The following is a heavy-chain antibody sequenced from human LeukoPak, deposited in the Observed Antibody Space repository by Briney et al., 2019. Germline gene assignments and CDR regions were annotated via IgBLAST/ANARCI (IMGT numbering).Heavy chain of an antibody. Sequence: GGSLRLSRAASGFTFKTYGMHWVRQAPGKGLDWVAFIEKDGSNKYYADSVKGRFTISRDNSKNTLYLQMNSLRAEDTAVYYCAKEESDGSGSYYYYYYMDVWGKGTTVTVSS. V-gene: IGHV3-30*02. CDR3: AKEESDGSGSYYYYYYMDV. CDR1: GFTFKTYG. D-gene: IGHD3-10*01. J-gene: IGHJ6*03. CDR2: IEKDGSNK.